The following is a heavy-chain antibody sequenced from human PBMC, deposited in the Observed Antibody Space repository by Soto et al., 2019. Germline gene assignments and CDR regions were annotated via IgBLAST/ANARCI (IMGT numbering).Heavy chain of an antibody. J-gene: IGHJ5*02. V-gene: IGHV4-59*08. Sequence: LSETLSLTCTVSGISITSSYWNWFRQSPGKGLEWIGQISDRGDINYNPPLESRVAISTDTSKNQVSLTLTAVNAADTAVYFCARGRHWFGPWGQGTLVTVSS. CDR3: ARGRHWFGP. CDR1: GISITSSY. CDR2: ISDRGDI.